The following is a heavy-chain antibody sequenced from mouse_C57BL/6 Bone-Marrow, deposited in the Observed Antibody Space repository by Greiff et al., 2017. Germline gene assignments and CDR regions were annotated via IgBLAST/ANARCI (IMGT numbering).Heavy chain of an antibody. J-gene: IGHJ1*03. D-gene: IGHD1-1*01. CDR2: INSDGGST. Sequence: EVQGVESGGGLVQPGESLKLSCESNEYEFPSHDMSWVRTTPETRLELVAAINSDGGSTYYPDTLNRRFLISRDNAKNTLYLQMSSLKSEDTSMYYCARRDYGSSYDWYFAVWGTGTTVTVSS. CDR1: EYEFPSHD. V-gene: IGHV5-2*01. CDR3: ARRDYGSSYDWYFAV.